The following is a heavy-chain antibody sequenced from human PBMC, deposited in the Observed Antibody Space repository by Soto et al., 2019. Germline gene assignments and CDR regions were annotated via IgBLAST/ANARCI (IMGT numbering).Heavy chain of an antibody. CDR1: GFTFSSYA. J-gene: IGHJ4*02. CDR2: ISGSGGST. D-gene: IGHD3-10*01. V-gene: IGHV3-23*01. CDR3: AKDGGLLWFGELFAY. Sequence: EVQRLESGGGLVQPGGSLRLSCAASGFTFSSYAMSWVRQAPGKGLEWVSAISGSGGSTYYADSVKGRFTISRDNSKNTLYLQMNSLRAEDTAVYDCAKDGGLLWFGELFAYWGQGTLVTVSS.